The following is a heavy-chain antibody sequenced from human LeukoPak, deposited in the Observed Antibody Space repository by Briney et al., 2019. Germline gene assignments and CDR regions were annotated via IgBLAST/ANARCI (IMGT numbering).Heavy chain of an antibody. CDR3: SRDLLMYYSGSGEST. V-gene: IGHV1-2*02. Sequence: GASVKVSCKASGYXFTGYYIHWVRQAPGQGPELMGGINPHSGATNYAQKFQGRVTMTRDTSISTAFMELSSLRSDDTAMYYCSRDLLMYYSGSGESTWGQGTQVTVSS. CDR2: INPHSGAT. CDR1: GYXFTGYY. J-gene: IGHJ5*02. D-gene: IGHD3-10*01.